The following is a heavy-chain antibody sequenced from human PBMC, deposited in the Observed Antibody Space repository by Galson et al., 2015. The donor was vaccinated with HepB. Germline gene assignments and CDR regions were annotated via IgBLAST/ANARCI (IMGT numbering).Heavy chain of an antibody. Sequence: SLRLSCAASGFTFSSYAMHWVRQAPGKGLEWVAVISYDGSNKYYADSVKGRFTISRDNSKNTLYLQMNSLRAEDTAVYYCAREWIQLWGYYFDYWGQGTLVTVSS. CDR3: AREWIQLWGYYFDY. J-gene: IGHJ4*02. CDR1: GFTFSSYA. V-gene: IGHV3-30-3*01. CDR2: ISYDGSNK. D-gene: IGHD5-18*01.